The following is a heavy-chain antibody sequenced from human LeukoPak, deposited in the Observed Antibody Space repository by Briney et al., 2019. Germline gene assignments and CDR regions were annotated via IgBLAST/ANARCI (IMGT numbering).Heavy chain of an antibody. CDR2: IYYSGST. J-gene: IGHJ6*02. D-gene: IGHD6-13*01. CDR1: GGSISSYY. V-gene: IGHV4-59*01. Sequence: SETLSLTRTVSGGSISSYYWSWIRQPPGEGLEWIGYIYYSGSTNYNPSLKSRVTISVDTSKNQFSLKLSSVTAADTAVYYCAGWTSSKDYYYGMDVWGQGTTVTVSS. CDR3: AGWTSSKDYYYGMDV.